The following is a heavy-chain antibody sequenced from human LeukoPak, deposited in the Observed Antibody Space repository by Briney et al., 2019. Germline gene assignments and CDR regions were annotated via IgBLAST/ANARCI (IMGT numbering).Heavy chain of an antibody. D-gene: IGHD6-13*01. CDR3: ARPTGYRVESFDY. V-gene: IGHV3-74*01. Sequence: GGSLRLSCAASGSTFNKYGMHWVRQAPGKGLVWVSRINTDGSSTTYADSVKGRFTISRDNAKSTLYLQMNGLRAEDTAVYYCARPTGYRVESFDYWSQGTLVTVSS. J-gene: IGHJ4*02. CDR1: GSTFNKYG. CDR2: INTDGSST.